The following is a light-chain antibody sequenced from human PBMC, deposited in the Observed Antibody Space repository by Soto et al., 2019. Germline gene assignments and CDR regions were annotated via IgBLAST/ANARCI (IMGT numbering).Light chain of an antibody. CDR1: QNVINNY. J-gene: IGKJ1*01. CDR3: QQYSSSPTWT. CDR2: GVY. Sequence: EIVLTQSPGTLSLSPGERATLSCRASQNVINNYLAWYQQKPGQAPRLLIYGVYSRATGIPDRFTGSGSGTDFTLTISRLEPEDSAVYYCQQYSSSPTWTFGQWTKVEIK. V-gene: IGKV3-20*01.